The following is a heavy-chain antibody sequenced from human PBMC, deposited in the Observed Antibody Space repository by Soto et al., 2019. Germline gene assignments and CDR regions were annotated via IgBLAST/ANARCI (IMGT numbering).Heavy chain of an antibody. CDR2: ISFTSSTI. D-gene: IGHD2-8*01. Sequence: EVQLVESGGGLVQPGGSLRLSCAASGFIFSSYSMNWVRQAPGKGLEWVSYISFTSSTIFYADSVRGRFTISRDNAKNSLYLQMNTLRDEDTALYYCARDNGMAGSFDPWGQGTLVTVSS. J-gene: IGHJ5*02. CDR1: GFIFSSYS. V-gene: IGHV3-48*02. CDR3: ARDNGMAGSFDP.